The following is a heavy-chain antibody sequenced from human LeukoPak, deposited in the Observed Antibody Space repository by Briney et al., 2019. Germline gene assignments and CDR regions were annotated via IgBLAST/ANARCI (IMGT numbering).Heavy chain of an antibody. V-gene: IGHV1-2*02. Sequence: ASVEVSCKASGHTFTGYYMHWGRQAPGQGPECMGWINPNSGGTKYAQKLQGRVTMTRDTSISTAYMELSRLRSDDTAVYYCAREPFGDCSSTSCYTGDYWGQGTLVTVSS. CDR2: INPNSGGT. D-gene: IGHD2-2*02. CDR1: GHTFTGYY. J-gene: IGHJ4*02. CDR3: AREPFGDCSSTSCYTGDY.